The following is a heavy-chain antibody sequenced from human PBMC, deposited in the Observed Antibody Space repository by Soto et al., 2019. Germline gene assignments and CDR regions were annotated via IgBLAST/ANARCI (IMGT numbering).Heavy chain of an antibody. V-gene: IGHV3-64*01. D-gene: IGHD6-13*01. CDR3: ARAASSTWYLAY. J-gene: IGHJ4*02. CDR2: LTNNGGTT. Sequence: GGSLRLSCVASGFTFSTYAMHWVRQAPGKGLEYVSALTNNGGTTYYANSVKGRFTISRDNSKNTVYLQMGSLRAEDMAVYYCARAASSTWYLAYWGQGTLVTVSS. CDR1: GFTFSTYA.